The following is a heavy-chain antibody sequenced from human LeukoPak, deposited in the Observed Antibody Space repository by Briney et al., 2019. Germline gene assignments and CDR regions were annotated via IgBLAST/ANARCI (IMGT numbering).Heavy chain of an antibody. J-gene: IGHJ3*02. CDR3: ASYKRNAFDI. D-gene: IGHD1-1*01. CDR2: SYYSGST. CDR1: GGSISSYY. Sequence: SETLSLTCTVPGGSISSYYWSWIRQPPGKGLEWIGYSYYSGSTNYNPSLKSRVTISVDTSKNQFSLKLSSVTAADTAVYYCASYKRNAFDIWGQGTMVTVSS. V-gene: IGHV4-59*01.